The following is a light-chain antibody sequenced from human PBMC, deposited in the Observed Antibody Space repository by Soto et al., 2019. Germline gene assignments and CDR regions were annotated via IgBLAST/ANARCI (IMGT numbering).Light chain of an antibody. Sequence: EIAMTQSPATLSVSPGERATLSCRASQSVGSNLAWYQHKPGQAPRLLIYGASTRATGIPARFSGSGSETEFTLTISSLQSEDFAVYYCQHYNNWPPYTFGQGTKLEIE. J-gene: IGKJ2*01. V-gene: IGKV3-15*01. CDR2: GAS. CDR3: QHYNNWPPYT. CDR1: QSVGSN.